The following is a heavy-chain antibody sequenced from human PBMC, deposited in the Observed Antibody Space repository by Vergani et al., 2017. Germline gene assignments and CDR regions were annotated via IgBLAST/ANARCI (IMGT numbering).Heavy chain of an antibody. CDR2: ISAYNGNT. CDR1: GYTFTSYG. V-gene: IGHV1-18*01. D-gene: IGHD6-13*01. CDR3: ARVLTGIAAAGTGCWDYYYYMDV. Sequence: QVQLVQSGAEVKKPGASVKVSCKASGYTFTSYGISWVRQAPGQGLEWMGWISAYNGNTNYAQKLQGRVTMTTGTSTSTAYMELRSLRSDATAVYYCARVLTGIAAAGTGCWDYYYYMDVWGKGTTVTVSS. J-gene: IGHJ6*03.